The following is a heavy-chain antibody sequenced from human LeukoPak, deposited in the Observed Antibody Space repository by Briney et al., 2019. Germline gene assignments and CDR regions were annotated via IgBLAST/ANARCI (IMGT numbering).Heavy chain of an antibody. D-gene: IGHD2-21*02. J-gene: IGHJ4*02. CDR2: IIPIFGTA. V-gene: IGHV1-69*05. CDR1: GYTFSSYA. CDR3: ARDMAYCGGDCYHFDY. Sequence: ASVKVSCKASGYTFSSYAISWVRQAPGQGLEWMGRIIPIFGTANYAQRFQGRVTITTDESTSTAYMELSSLRSEDTAVYYCARDMAYCGGDCYHFDYWGQGTLVTVSS.